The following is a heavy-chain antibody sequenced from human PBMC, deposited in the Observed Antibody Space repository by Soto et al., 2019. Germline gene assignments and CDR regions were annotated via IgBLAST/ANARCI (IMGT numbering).Heavy chain of an antibody. CDR2: IVVGSGNT. Sequence: SVKVSCKASGFTFTSSAVQWVRQARGQRLEWIGWIVVGSGNTNYAQKFQERVTITRDMSISTAYMELSSLRSEDTAVYYCAAMATISSGAFDIWGQGTMVTVSS. CDR1: GFTFTSSA. J-gene: IGHJ3*02. V-gene: IGHV1-58*01. CDR3: AAMATISSGAFDI.